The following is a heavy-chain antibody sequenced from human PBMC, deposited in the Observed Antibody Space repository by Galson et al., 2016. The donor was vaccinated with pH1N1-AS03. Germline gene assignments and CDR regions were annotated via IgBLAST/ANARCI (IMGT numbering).Heavy chain of an antibody. Sequence: SLRLSCAASGFSFGDFALHWVRQAPGKGLEWVANIKQDATEKYYVDSVKGRFTISRDNAKQSLYLQMDSLRLEDTASYYCARFAWATSGDDAFDVWGQGTLVTVSS. D-gene: IGHD3-10*01. J-gene: IGHJ3*01. CDR3: ARFAWATSGDDAFDV. CDR2: IKQDATEK. CDR1: GFSFGDFA. V-gene: IGHV3-7*01.